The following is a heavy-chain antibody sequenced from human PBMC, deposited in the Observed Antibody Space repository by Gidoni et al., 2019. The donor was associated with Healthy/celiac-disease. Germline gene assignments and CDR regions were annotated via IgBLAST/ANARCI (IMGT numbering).Heavy chain of an antibody. V-gene: IGHV4-34*01. CDR2: INHSGST. CDR3: ARGRGILNPYYYYYYYMDV. CDR1: GGSFSGYY. Sequence: QVQLQQWGAGLLKPSETLSLTCAVYGGSFSGYYWSWIRQPPGKGLEWIGEINHSGSTNYNPSLKSRVTISVDTSKNQFSLKLSSVTAADTAVYYCARGRGILNPYYYYYYYMDVWGKGTTVTVSS. J-gene: IGHJ6*03. D-gene: IGHD6-13*01.